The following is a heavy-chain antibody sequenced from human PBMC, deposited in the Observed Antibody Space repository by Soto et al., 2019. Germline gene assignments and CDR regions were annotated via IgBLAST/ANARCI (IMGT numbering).Heavy chain of an antibody. J-gene: IGHJ4*02. D-gene: IGHD3-16*01. CDR1: GLTFSAYN. CDR2: ISAGSLFI. CDR3: SRCPGVGVLGAY. Sequence: EEELRHSKAGSGLTFSAYNINWFRQAPGKRLEWVSSISAGSLFIYQPDSMKGRFTISRDDARNSVYLQMNSLTAEDTAVYFFSRCPGVGVLGAYWGQGSLVTVSS. V-gene: IGHV3-21*01.